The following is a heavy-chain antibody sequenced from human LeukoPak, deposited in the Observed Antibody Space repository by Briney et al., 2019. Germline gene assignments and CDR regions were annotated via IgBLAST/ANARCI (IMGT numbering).Heavy chain of an antibody. CDR3: ADLLRGYYSIFDY. J-gene: IGHJ4*02. D-gene: IGHD3-22*01. CDR2: IYYSGST. CDR1: GGSISSHY. Sequence: SETLSLTCTVSGGSISSHYWSWIRQPPEKGLEWIGYIYYSGSTNYNPSLKSRVTISVDTSKNQFSLKLSSVTAADTAVYYCADLLRGYYSIFDYWGQGTLVTVSS. V-gene: IGHV4-59*11.